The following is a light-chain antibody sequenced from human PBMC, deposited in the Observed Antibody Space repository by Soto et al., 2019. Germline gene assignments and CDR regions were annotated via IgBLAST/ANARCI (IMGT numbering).Light chain of an antibody. CDR3: QQYSNWPPWT. V-gene: IGKV3-15*01. CDR2: RAS. Sequence: IVLTQSPGTLSLSPGERATLSCRASQSLGGNLAWYQQKPGQAPRLLIFRASSRATGVPARFSASGSGTEFTLTISGLQSEDFAVYYCQQYSNWPPWTFGPGTKVDIK. CDR1: QSLGGN. J-gene: IGKJ1*01.